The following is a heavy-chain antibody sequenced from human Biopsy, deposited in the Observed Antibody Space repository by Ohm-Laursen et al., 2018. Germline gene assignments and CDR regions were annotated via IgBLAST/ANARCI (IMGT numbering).Heavy chain of an antibody. CDR3: ARGRLRAVARFDY. Sequence: GTLSLTCAVSGGSFSGYYWSWIRQPPGKGLEWIGDINHSGSTNYNPSLKSRVTISVDTSKNQFSLKLCSVTAADTAVYYCARGRLRAVARFDYWGQGTLVTVSS. D-gene: IGHD6-19*01. V-gene: IGHV4-34*01. CDR2: INHSGST. CDR1: GGSFSGYY. J-gene: IGHJ4*02.